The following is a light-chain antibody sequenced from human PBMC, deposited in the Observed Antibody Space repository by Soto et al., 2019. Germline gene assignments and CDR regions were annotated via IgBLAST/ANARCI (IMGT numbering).Light chain of an antibody. CDR1: TSNIGNSY. V-gene: IGLV1-51*01. CDR2: DSN. J-gene: IGLJ1*01. Sequence: QSVLTQPPSVSAAPGQTVTISCSGSTSNIGNSYVSWYQQFPGAAPKLLIYDSNKRPSGIPERFSASKSATSATLGITGLQTGDEAEYYCGVWDGSLRLYVFGSGTKVTVL. CDR3: GVWDGSLRLYV.